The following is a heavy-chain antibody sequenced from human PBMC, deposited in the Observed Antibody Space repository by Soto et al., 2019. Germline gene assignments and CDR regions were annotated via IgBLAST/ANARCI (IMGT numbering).Heavy chain of an antibody. CDR1: GYSLTTYW. D-gene: IGHD4-4*01. Sequence: GESLKISCKTSGYSLTTYWFAWVRQMPGKGLEWMGIIYLSDSDTIYSPSAQGHFTISADKSIKTAYLQWGSLKASDTAIYYCATTFDYNGYFDPWGQGTQVTVSS. V-gene: IGHV5-51*01. CDR3: ATTFDYNGYFDP. J-gene: IGHJ5*02. CDR2: IYLSDSDT.